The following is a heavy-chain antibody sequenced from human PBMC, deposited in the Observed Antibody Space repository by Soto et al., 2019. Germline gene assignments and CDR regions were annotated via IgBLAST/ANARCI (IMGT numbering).Heavy chain of an antibody. D-gene: IGHD5-12*01. CDR3: ASRHSGYDRGGWFDP. J-gene: IGHJ5*02. CDR2: IYYSGST. Sequence: PSLTCTVSGGSISSGGYYWSWIRQHPGKGLEWIGYIYYSGSTYYNPSLKSRVTISVDTSKNQFSLKLSSVTAADTAVYYCASRHSGYDRGGWFDPWGQGTLVTVSS. CDR1: GGSISSGGYY. V-gene: IGHV4-31*03.